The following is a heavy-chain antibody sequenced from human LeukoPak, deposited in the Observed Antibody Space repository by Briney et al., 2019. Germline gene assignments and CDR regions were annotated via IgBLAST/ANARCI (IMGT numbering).Heavy chain of an antibody. V-gene: IGHV4-61*02. J-gene: IGHJ3*02. CDR3: AREPGITMVRGVAFDI. CDR2: IYTSGST. D-gene: IGHD3-10*01. CDR1: DGSISSGSYN. Sequence: SETLSLTCTVSDGSISSGSYNWSWIRQHPGKGLEWSGRIYTSGSTNYNPSLKSRATVSVDTSKNQFSLKLSSVTAADTAVYYCAREPGITMVRGVAFDIWGQGTMVTVSS.